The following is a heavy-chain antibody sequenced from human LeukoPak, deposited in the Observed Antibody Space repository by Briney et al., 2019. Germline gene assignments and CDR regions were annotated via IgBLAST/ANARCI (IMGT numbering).Heavy chain of an antibody. V-gene: IGHV1-24*01. CDR1: GYTLTGLS. D-gene: IGHD2-15*01. CDR2: FDPEDGET. CDR3: ATGFPNGRWVPVVAAIGAFDI. J-gene: IGHJ3*02. Sequence: ASVTVSCTVSGYTLTGLSMHWVRQAPGKGLEWMGGFDPEDGETIYAQKFQGRVTMTEDTSTDTAYMELSSLRSEDTAVYYCATGFPNGRWVPVVAAIGAFDIWGQGTMVTVSS.